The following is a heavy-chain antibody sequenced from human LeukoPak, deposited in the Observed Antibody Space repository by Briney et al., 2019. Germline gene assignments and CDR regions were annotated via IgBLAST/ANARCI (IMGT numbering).Heavy chain of an antibody. J-gene: IGHJ6*02. Sequence: GGSLRLSCAASGFTFSNYAMSWVRQAPGKGLKWVATVNDNGAATYYADSVKGRFTIPRDNSKNTLYLQMNSLRAEDTAVYYCARERGYSFDYYYGMDVWGQGTTVTVSS. D-gene: IGHD5-18*01. V-gene: IGHV3-23*01. CDR3: ARERGYSFDYYYGMDV. CDR1: GFTFSNYA. CDR2: VNDNGAAT.